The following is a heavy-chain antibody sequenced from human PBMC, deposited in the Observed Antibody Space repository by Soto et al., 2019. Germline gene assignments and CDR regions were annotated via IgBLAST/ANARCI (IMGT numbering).Heavy chain of an antibody. D-gene: IGHD4-17*01. CDR2: ISGSGGST. CDR1: GFTFSSYA. V-gene: IGHV3-23*01. J-gene: IGHJ6*03. Sequence: GGSLRLSCAASGFTFSSYAMSWVRQAPGKGLEWVSAISGSGGSTYYADSVKGRFTISRDNSKNTLYLQMNSLRAEDTAVYYCAKAHDYGDHYYYYYYMDVWGKGTTVTVSS. CDR3: AKAHDYGDHYYYYYYMDV.